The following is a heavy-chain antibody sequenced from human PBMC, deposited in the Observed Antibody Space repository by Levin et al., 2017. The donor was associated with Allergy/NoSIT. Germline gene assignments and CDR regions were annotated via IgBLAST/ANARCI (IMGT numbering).Heavy chain of an antibody. CDR1: GYTLTELS. CDR2: FDPEDGET. CDR3: ATLRAAKYQLTHNWFDP. Sequence: ASVKVSCKVSGYTLTELSMHWVRQAPGKGLEWMGGFDPEDGETIYAQKFQGRVTMTEGTSTDTAYMELSSLRSEDTAVYYCATLRAAKYQLTHNWFDPWGQGTLVTVSS. J-gene: IGHJ5*02. D-gene: IGHD2-2*01. V-gene: IGHV1-24*01.